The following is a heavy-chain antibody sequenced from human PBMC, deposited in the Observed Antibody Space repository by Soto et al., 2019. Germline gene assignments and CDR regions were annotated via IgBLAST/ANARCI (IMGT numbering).Heavy chain of an antibody. D-gene: IGHD3-10*01. V-gene: IGHV3-30*18. CDR1: GFTFSSYG. CDR3: AKGPRGQLWFGEFGGYYFDY. CDR2: ISYDGSNK. Sequence: GGSLRLSCAASGFTFSSYGMHWVRQAPGKGLEWVAVISYDGSNKYYADSVKGRFTISRDNSKNTLYLQMNSLRAEDTAVYYCAKGPRGQLWFGEFGGYYFDYWGQGTLVTVSS. J-gene: IGHJ4*02.